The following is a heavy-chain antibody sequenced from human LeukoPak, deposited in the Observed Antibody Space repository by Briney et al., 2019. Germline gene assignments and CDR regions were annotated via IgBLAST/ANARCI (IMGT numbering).Heavy chain of an antibody. J-gene: IGHJ6*02. CDR3: ARSGFGFQYYYYGMDV. V-gene: IGHV3-33*01. CDR2: IWYDGSNK. CDR1: GFTFSSYG. D-gene: IGHD1-26*01. Sequence: GRSLRLSCAVSGFTFSSYGMHWVRQAPGKGLEWVAVIWYDGSNKYYADSVKGRFTISRDNSKNTLYLQMNSLRAEDTAVYYCARSGFGFQYYYYGMDVWGQGTTVTVSS.